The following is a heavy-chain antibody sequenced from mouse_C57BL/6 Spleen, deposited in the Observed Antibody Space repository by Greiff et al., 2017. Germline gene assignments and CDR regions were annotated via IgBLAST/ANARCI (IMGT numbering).Heavy chain of an antibody. CDR2: IDPETGGS. D-gene: IGHD1-1*01. CDR3: TRGGSYYGSNFDY. V-gene: IGHV1-15*01. CDR1: GYTFTDYE. J-gene: IGHJ2*01. Sequence: QVQLKQSGAELVRPGPSVTLSCTASGYTFTDYEMHWVKQTPVHGLEWIGAIDPETGGSAYTPIFSGKAILTADKSSRTAYMELRSVTTEDSAVYYCTRGGSYYGSNFDYWGQGTTLTVSA.